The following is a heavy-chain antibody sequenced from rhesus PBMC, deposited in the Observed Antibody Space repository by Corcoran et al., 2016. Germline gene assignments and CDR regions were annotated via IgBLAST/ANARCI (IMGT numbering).Heavy chain of an antibody. Sequence: EVQLVQSGAEVKRPGESLKISCKTSGYSFTSTWIRGVGQLPGKGLEWMGAIDPSDSATRYRPTVTGQGTISAAKSISPTYLQWCSLTASDSATYYCAKLSSGSWAFDYWGQGVLVTVSS. CDR2: IDPSDSAT. V-gene: IGHV5-2*01. J-gene: IGHJ4*01. CDR1: GYSFTSTW. D-gene: IGHD6-25*01. CDR3: AKLSSGSWAFDY.